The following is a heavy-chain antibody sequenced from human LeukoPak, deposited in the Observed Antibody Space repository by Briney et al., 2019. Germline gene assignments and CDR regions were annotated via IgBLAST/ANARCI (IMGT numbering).Heavy chain of an antibody. CDR1: GFTFSRDW. CDR2: IKEDGTKI. V-gene: IGHV3-7*01. J-gene: IGHJ4*02. Sequence: GGSLRLSCAASGFTFSRDWMSWVRQAPGKGPEWVVNIKEDGTKIDYVDSVRGRFTISRDNAKNSLYLQMNSLRAEDTAVYYCAKAGYWGQGTLVTVSS. CDR3: AKAGY.